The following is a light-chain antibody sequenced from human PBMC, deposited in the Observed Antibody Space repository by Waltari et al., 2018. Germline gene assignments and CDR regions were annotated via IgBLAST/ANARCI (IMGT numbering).Light chain of an antibody. CDR2: GVN. J-gene: IGLJ2*01. Sequence: QSVLTQPPSVSGAPGQRVTISCTGSWSNIRAGYDVHWYQQLPGKAPTLLIYGVNTRPPGVPDRFFGSKSGSSASLAIPGLQPEDEADYYCQSYDTSLGVVFGRGTKLTVL. CDR1: WSNIRAGYD. CDR3: QSYDTSLGVV. V-gene: IGLV1-40*01.